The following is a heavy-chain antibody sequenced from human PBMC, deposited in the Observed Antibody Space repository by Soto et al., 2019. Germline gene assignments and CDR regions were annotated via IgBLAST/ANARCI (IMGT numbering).Heavy chain of an antibody. CDR1: GGSISSYY. J-gene: IGHJ4*02. CDR3: AREYMVRGIGYFDY. D-gene: IGHD3-10*01. Sequence: SETLSLTCPVSGGSISSYYWSWIRQPPGKGLEWIGYIYYSGSTNYNPSLKSRVTISVDTSKNQFSLKLSSVTAADTAVYYCAREYMVRGIGYFDYWGQGTLVTVSS. CDR2: IYYSGST. V-gene: IGHV4-59*01.